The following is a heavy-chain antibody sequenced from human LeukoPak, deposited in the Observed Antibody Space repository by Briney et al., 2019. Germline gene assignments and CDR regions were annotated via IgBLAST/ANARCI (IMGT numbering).Heavy chain of an antibody. V-gene: IGHV1-18*01. CDR2: ISAYNGNT. CDR1: GYTFTSYG. D-gene: IGHD6-13*01. CDR3: ARDRSIAAAGTASH. J-gene: IGHJ4*02. Sequence: ASVKVSCEASGYTFTSYGISWVRQAPGQGLEWMGWISAYNGNTNYAQKLQGRVTMTTGTSTSTAYMELRSLRSDDTAVYYCARDRSIAAAGTASHWGQGTLVTVSS.